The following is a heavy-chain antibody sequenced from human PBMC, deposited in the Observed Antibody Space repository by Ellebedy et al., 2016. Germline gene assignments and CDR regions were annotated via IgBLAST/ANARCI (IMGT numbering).Heavy chain of an antibody. CDR2: VFHTGAT. J-gene: IGHJ3*01. Sequence: SETLSLTCNVSGGSVSSDYWNWIRRPPGKGLEWIGYVFHTGATNYNPSLKSRVTMSVDTSKSQFSLRLTSVTAADTAVYYCAKWNGGWYAFEVWGQGTMVTVSS. CDR3: AKWNGGWYAFEV. D-gene: IGHD6-19*01. CDR1: GGSVSSDY. V-gene: IGHV4-59*02.